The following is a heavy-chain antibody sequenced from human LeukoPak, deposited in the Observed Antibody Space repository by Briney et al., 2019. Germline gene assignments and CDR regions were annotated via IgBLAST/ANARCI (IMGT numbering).Heavy chain of an antibody. V-gene: IGHV3-21*01. CDR3: ARVERIAAAGIWWIPDCYYYYMDV. J-gene: IGHJ6*03. CDR2: ITSTTTYT. Sequence: GGSLRLSCSASGFIFNTFGMNWVRQAPGKGLEWVSSITSTTTYTYYADSVKGRFTISRDNAKNSLYLQMNSLRAEDTAVYYCARVERIAAAGIWWIPDCYYYYMDVWGKGTTVTISS. D-gene: IGHD6-13*01. CDR1: GFIFNTFG.